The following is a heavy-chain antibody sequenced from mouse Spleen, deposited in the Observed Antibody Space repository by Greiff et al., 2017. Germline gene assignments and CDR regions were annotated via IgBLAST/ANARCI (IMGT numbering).Heavy chain of an antibody. Sequence: QVQLKESGAELVKPGASVKISCKASGYAFSSYWMNWVKQRPGKGLEWIGQIYPGDGDTNYNGKFKGKATLTADKSSSTAYMQLSSLTSEDSAVYFCARSNWDVEDYWGQGTTLTVSS. CDR3: ARSNWDVEDY. J-gene: IGHJ2*01. CDR2: IYPGDGDT. D-gene: IGHD4-1*01. V-gene: IGHV1-80*01. CDR1: GYAFSSYW.